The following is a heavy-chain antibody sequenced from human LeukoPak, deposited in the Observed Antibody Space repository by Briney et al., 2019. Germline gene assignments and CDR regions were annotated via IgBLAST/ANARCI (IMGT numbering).Heavy chain of an antibody. CDR3: ARDGGIIRFGGQDV. CDR1: GFTFSNYW. D-gene: IGHD3-16*01. Sequence: GGPLRLSCAASGFTFSNYWMTWVRQAPGKGLGWVAHIKEDGGEKHYVDPVKGRFTISRDNAKNSLYLQMNSLRVEDTAVYYCARDGGIIRFGGQDVWGQGTTVIVS. V-gene: IGHV3-7*01. CDR2: IKEDGGEK. J-gene: IGHJ6*02.